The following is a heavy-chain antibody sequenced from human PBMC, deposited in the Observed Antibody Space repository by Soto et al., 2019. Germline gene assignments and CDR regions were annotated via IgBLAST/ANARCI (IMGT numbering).Heavy chain of an antibody. V-gene: IGHV3-33*01. CDR2: IWYDGSNK. D-gene: IGHD1-26*01. J-gene: IGHJ6*02. CDR3: ARDQEGATDYYYYGMYV. Sequence: PGGPLRLYCAASGFSFTRYGMHQVRQAPGKGLEWVAVIWYDGSNKYYADSVKGRFTISRDNSKNTLYLQMNSLRAEDTAVYYCARDQEGATDYYYYGMYVWGQGTTVTVSS. CDR1: GFSFTRYG.